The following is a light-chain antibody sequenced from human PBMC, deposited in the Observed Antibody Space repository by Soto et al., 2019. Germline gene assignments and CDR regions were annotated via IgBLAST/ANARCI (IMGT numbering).Light chain of an antibody. J-gene: IGLJ1*01. CDR2: DNS. CDR1: NIDSRT. Sequence: SYELAQPPSVSVAPGQTATISCGENNIDSRTVHWYQQKPGQAPLLAVYDNSFRPSGIPNRFSGSNSGNTATLTISRVEAGDEADYYCQVWDNVDDHIYVFGTGTKV. V-gene: IGLV3-21*02. CDR3: QVWDNVDDHIYV.